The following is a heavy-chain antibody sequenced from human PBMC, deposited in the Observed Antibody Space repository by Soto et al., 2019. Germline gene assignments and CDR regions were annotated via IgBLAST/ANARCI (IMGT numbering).Heavy chain of an antibody. Sequence: PGGSLRLSCAASGFTFSNAWMNWVRQAPGKGLEWVGRIKSKTDGGTTDYAAPVKGRFTISRDDSKNTLYLQMNSLKTEDTAVYYCTTGPRYFDWLLSIAVAGNFDYWGQGTLVTVSS. J-gene: IGHJ4*02. CDR3: TTGPRYFDWLLSIAVAGNFDY. CDR1: GFTFSNAW. V-gene: IGHV3-15*07. D-gene: IGHD3-9*01. CDR2: IKSKTDGGTT.